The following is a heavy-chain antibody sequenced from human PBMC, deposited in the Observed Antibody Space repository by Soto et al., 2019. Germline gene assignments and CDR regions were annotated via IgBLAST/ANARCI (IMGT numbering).Heavy chain of an antibody. D-gene: IGHD6-13*01. CDR2: LNPGGDRP. V-gene: IGHV1-46*01. J-gene: IGHJ4*02. CDR3: AKEAYAGHSYDF. Sequence: ASVMLSCKASGYMFTGSSIHWVRQAPGQGLEWMGMLNPGGDRPTYAQKFQGRITMTSDTSTSTVYMELSSLRSDDTAVYSCAKEAYAGHSYDFWGQGTLVTVSS. CDR1: GYMFTGSS.